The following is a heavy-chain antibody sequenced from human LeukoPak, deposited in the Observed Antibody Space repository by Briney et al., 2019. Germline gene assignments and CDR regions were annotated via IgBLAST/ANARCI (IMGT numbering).Heavy chain of an antibody. CDR2: IKQDGSEK. Sequence: GGSLRLSCAASGFTFSSYSMNWVRQAPGKGLEWVANIKQDGSEKYYVDSVKGRFTISRDNAKNSLYLQMNSLRAEDTAVYYCQGGTAVNYFDYWGQGTLVTVSS. CDR1: GFTFSSYS. J-gene: IGHJ4*02. D-gene: IGHD4-23*01. V-gene: IGHV3-7*01. CDR3: QGGTAVNYFDY.